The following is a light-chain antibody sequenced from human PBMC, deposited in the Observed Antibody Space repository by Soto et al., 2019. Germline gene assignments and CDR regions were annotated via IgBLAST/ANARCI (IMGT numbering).Light chain of an antibody. V-gene: IGKV3-15*01. CDR2: GAS. J-gene: IGKJ4*01. CDR3: QQYNNWPLT. Sequence: EVVITQSPSTLSVSPGERATLSCRASQRVSTYLAWYQQKPGQAPTLVMYGASISATGIPARFSGSGSGTDFTLPISSLQSEDFAVYYCQQYNNWPLTFGGGTKVDNK. CDR1: QRVSTY.